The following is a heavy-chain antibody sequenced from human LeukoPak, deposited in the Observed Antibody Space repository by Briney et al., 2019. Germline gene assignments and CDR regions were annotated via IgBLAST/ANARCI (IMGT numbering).Heavy chain of an antibody. CDR1: GYTFTSYG. CDR2: ISAYNGNT. V-gene: IGHV1-18*01. D-gene: IGHD1-26*01. J-gene: IGHJ4*02. Sequence: ASVKVSCKASGYTFTSYGISWVRQAPGQGLEWMGWISAYNGNTNYAQKLQGRVTMTTDTSTSTAYMELRSLRSDDTAVYYCARDFFSSGSYPLGYWGQGTLVTVSS. CDR3: ARDFFSSGSYPLGY.